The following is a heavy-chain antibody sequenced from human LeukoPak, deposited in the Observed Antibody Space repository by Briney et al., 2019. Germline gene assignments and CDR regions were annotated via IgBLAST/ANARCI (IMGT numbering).Heavy chain of an antibody. D-gene: IGHD3-16*02. V-gene: IGHV3-33*01. Sequence: GRSLRLSCAASGFTFSSYGMHWVRQAPGKGLEWVAVIWYDGSNKYYADSVKGRFTISRDNSKNTLYLQMNSLRAEDTAVYYCARDRGYYDYVWGSYRYGPFDYWGQGTLVTVSS. CDR1: GFTFSSYG. J-gene: IGHJ4*02. CDR3: ARDRGYYDYVWGSYRYGPFDY. CDR2: IWYDGSNK.